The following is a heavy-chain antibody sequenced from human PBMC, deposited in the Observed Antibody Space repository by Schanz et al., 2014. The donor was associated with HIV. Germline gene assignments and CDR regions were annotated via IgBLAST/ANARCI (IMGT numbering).Heavy chain of an antibody. CDR2: ISGSDGDT. V-gene: IGHV3-23*04. J-gene: IGHJ4*02. D-gene: IGHD3-22*01. CDR3: AKPEYDSRGNSQSHFDS. Sequence: EVQLEESGGGLVQPGRSLRLSCAASGFTFSSYAMTWVRQAPGKGLDWVSTISGSDGDTYYADSVNGRFTISRDNSKNTLYLQMTTLRTEDTAVYYCAKPEYDSRGNSQSHFDSWGQGTLVTVSS. CDR1: GFTFSSYA.